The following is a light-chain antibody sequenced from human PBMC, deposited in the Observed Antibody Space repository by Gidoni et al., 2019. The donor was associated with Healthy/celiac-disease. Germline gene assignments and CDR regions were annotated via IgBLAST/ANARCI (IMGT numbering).Light chain of an antibody. CDR3: AAWDDSLNGYV. CDR2: SNN. CDR1: SSNIGSNT. V-gene: IGLV1-44*01. J-gene: IGLJ1*01. Sequence: QSVLTQPPSASGTPGQRVTISCSGSSSNIGSNTVNWYQQLPGTAPKLLIYSNNQRPSGDPDRFSGSKSGTSASLAISGLQPEDEADYYCAAWDDSLNGYVFGTGTKVTVL.